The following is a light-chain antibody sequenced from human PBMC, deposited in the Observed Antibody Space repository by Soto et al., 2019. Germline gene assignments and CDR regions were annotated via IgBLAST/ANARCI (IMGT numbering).Light chain of an antibody. J-gene: IGKJ4*01. Sequence: DIQMTQSPSSLSASIGDRVTITCRASQGTANYLVWYQQKPGKVPKLLISAASTLQTGVPSRFSGSGSRTDFTLTISSLQPEDVATYYCQKYDSAPFTFGGGTKVEIK. CDR1: QGTANY. CDR3: QKYDSAPFT. CDR2: AAS. V-gene: IGKV1-27*01.